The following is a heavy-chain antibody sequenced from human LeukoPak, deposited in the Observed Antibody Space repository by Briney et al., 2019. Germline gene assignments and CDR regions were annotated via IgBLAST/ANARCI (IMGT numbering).Heavy chain of an antibody. D-gene: IGHD6-19*01. Sequence: SETLSLTCTVSGYSISSGYYWGWIRQPPGKGLEWIGSIYYSGSTYYNPSLKSRVTISVDTSKNQFSLKLSSVTAADTAVYYCARGEGSGWYCHYWGQGTLVTVSS. CDR2: IYYSGST. J-gene: IGHJ4*02. CDR1: GYSISSGYY. V-gene: IGHV4-38-2*02. CDR3: ARGEGSGWYCHY.